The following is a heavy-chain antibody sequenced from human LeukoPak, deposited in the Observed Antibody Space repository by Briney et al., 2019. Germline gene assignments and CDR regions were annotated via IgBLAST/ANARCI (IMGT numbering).Heavy chain of an antibody. CDR2: INHSGST. D-gene: IGHD3-22*01. Sequence: SETLSLTCAVYGGSFSGYYWSWIRQPPGKGLEWIGEINHSGSTNYNPSLKSRVTISVDTSKNQFSLKLSSVTAADTAVYYCARPEVNDAFDIWGQGTMVTVSS. V-gene: IGHV4-34*01. J-gene: IGHJ3*02. CDR3: ARPEVNDAFDI. CDR1: GGSFSGYY.